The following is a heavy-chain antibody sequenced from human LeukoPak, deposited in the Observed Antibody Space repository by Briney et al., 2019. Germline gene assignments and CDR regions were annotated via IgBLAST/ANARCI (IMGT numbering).Heavy chain of an antibody. CDR3: AREKIVVVPAAMLDYYYYGMDV. CDR1: GVTLSSYA. D-gene: IGHD2-2*01. CDR2: ISGSGGST. J-gene: IGHJ6*02. Sequence: GGSLRLSCAASGVTLSSYAMSWARQAPGKGLAWVSAISGSGGSTYYADSVKGRFTISRDNSKNTLYLQMNSLRAEDTAVYYCAREKIVVVPAAMLDYYYYGMDVWGQGTTVTVSS. V-gene: IGHV3-23*01.